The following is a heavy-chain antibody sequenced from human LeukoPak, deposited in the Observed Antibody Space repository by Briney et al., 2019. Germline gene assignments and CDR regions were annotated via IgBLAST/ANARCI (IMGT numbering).Heavy chain of an antibody. Sequence: ASVKVSCKASGYTFTSHYMSWVRQAPGQGPEWMGIINPSGGSTSYAQKFQGRVTMTRDTSTSTDYMELSSLRSEDTAVYYCARVASGSYSVSDYWGQGTLVTVSS. V-gene: IGHV1-46*01. J-gene: IGHJ4*02. D-gene: IGHD1-26*01. CDR2: INPSGGST. CDR1: GYTFTSHY. CDR3: ARVASGSYSVSDY.